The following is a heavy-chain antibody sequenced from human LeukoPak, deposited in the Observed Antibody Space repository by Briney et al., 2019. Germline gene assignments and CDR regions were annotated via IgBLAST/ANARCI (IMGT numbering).Heavy chain of an antibody. CDR1: GFTFSGYN. CDR3: ARADSSGYVDY. CDR2: ISSSGSYI. Sequence: GGSLRLSCAASGFTFSGYNMNWVRQAPGKGLEWVSSISSSGSYIYYADSVQGRFTISRDNAKNSLYLQMNSLRAEDTAVYSCARADSSGYVDYWGQGTLVTVSS. V-gene: IGHV3-21*01. D-gene: IGHD3-22*01. J-gene: IGHJ4*02.